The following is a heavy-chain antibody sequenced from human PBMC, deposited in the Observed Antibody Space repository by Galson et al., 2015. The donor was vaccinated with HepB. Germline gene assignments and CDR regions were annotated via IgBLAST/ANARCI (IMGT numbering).Heavy chain of an antibody. Sequence: SVKVSCKVSGYTLTELSMHWVRQAPGKGLEWMGGFDPENNETVYAQKFQGRVTMTEDTSTDTGYMELRSMRSEDTALYYCATQVVDFWSGYCYWGQGTLVAFSS. D-gene: IGHD3-3*01. V-gene: IGHV1-24*01. CDR2: FDPENNET. J-gene: IGHJ4*02. CDR3: ATQVVDFWSGYCY. CDR1: GYTLTELS.